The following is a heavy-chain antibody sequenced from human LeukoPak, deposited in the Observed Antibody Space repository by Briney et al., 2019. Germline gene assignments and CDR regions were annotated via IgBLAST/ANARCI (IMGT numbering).Heavy chain of an antibody. CDR3: ARGSGPGVTTIDS. Sequence: GGSLRLSCAASGFTFSSYDMHWARQAPGKGLEWVSAFHTDGGTYYLDSVKGRFTISREDAKNSLYLQMNTLRAGDTAVYYCARGSGPGVTTIDSWGQGTLVIVSS. D-gene: IGHD4-17*01. V-gene: IGHV3-13*01. CDR2: FHTDGGT. J-gene: IGHJ4*02. CDR1: GFTFSSYD.